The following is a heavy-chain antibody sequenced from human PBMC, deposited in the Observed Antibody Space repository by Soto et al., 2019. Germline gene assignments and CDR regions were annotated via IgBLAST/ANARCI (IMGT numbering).Heavy chain of an antibody. Sequence: PVGSLRLSCAASGFSFSSYAMSWVRQAPGKGLEWVSGISGSGGSTYYADSVKGRFTISRDNSKNTVYLQMNSLRAEDTAVYYCAKALGYCSGGSCPVPPFHYWGQGALVTVSS. D-gene: IGHD2-15*01. CDR1: GFSFSSYA. V-gene: IGHV3-23*01. CDR2: ISGSGGST. J-gene: IGHJ4*02. CDR3: AKALGYCSGGSCPVPPFHY.